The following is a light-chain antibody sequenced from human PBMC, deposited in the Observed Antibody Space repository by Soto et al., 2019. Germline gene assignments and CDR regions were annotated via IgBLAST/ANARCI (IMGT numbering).Light chain of an antibody. Sequence: QSVLTQPASVSGSPGQSITISCTGTSSDVGKYNLVSWYQQHPGKAPKLMIYEGSKRPSGISNRFSGSKSGNTASLTISGPQAEDEVDYFCKSYAGSNTYVFGSGTKPTVL. CDR2: EGS. CDR1: SSDVGKYNL. CDR3: KSYAGSNTYV. V-gene: IGLV2-23*01. J-gene: IGLJ1*01.